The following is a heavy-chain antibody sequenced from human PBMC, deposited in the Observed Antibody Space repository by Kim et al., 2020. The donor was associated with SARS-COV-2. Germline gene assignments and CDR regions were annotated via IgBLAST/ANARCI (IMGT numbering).Heavy chain of an antibody. Sequence: GGSLRLSCAASGFTFSSYGMSWVRQAPGKGLEWVSSTTTSGGSTYYADSVKGRFSISRDNSKNTLYMQMNSLRVEDTAVYYCAKHLMGVAKAFDYWGQGTLVTVSS. CDR2: TTTSGGST. CDR3: AKHLMGVAKAFDY. V-gene: IGHV3-23*01. CDR1: GFTFSSYG. J-gene: IGHJ4*02. D-gene: IGHD3-10*01.